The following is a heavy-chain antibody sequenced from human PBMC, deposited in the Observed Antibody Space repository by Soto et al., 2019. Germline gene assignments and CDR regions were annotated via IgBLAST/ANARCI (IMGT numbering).Heavy chain of an antibody. CDR3: VRYDRINMKPYSPEGFHI. D-gene: IGHD3-3*02. V-gene: IGHV4-39*01. CDR2: IFYSGNI. J-gene: IGHJ3*02. CDR1: GDSISSSNSH. Sequence: QLQLEESGPGLVKPSETLSLTCTVSGDSISSSNSHWGWTRQPPGKGLEYIGSVYYGGAIFYSGNIYYQPSLKSRVTISVDTSKNQFSLRLSSVTAADTGVYYCVRYDRINMKPYSPEGFHIWGQGTMVTVSS.